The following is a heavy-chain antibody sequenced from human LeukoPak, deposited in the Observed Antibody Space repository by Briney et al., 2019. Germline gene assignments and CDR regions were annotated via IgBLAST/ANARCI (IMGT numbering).Heavy chain of an antibody. D-gene: IGHD2-15*01. CDR3: AKETSGYCSGGTCYSFHYFDY. V-gene: IGHV3-21*04. J-gene: IGHJ4*02. CDR1: GFTFSSYS. Sequence: GGSLRLSCAASGFTFSSYSMNWVRQAPGKGLEWVSSISSGSSYIYSTYYADSVKGRFTISRDSTKNSLYLQINSLRAEDTAVYYCAKETSGYCSGGTCYSFHYFDYWGQGIPVTVSS. CDR2: ISSGSSYIYST.